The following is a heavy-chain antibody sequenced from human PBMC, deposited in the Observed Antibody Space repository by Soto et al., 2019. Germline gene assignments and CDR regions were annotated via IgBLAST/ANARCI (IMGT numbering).Heavy chain of an antibody. D-gene: IGHD6-13*01. Sequence: EVQLLESGGGLVQPGGSLSLSCAASGFTFSSDAMSWVRQAPGKGLEWVSAIRGSGGSTYYADSVKGRFTISRDKSKNTLYLQLNRLRAEDSAVYYCAKNQVAAAGSVGYYYGMDVWGQGTTVTVSS. J-gene: IGHJ6*02. CDR1: GFTFSSDA. V-gene: IGHV3-23*01. CDR2: IRGSGGST. CDR3: AKNQVAAAGSVGYYYGMDV.